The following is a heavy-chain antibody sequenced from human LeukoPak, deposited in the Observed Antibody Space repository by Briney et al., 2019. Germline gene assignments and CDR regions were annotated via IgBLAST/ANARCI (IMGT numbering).Heavy chain of an antibody. Sequence: GRSLRLSCAASGFTFSTYGMHWVRQAPGKGLEWVSSISSSSSYIYYADSVKGRFTISRDNAKNSLYLQMNSLRAEDTAVYYCARDAGDTANDAFDIWGQGTMVTVSS. CDR1: GFTFSTYG. CDR3: ARDAGDTANDAFDI. CDR2: ISSSSSYI. D-gene: IGHD5-18*01. V-gene: IGHV3-21*01. J-gene: IGHJ3*02.